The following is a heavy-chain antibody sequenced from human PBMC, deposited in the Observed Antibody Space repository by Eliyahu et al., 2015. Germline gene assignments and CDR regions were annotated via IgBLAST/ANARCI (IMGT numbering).Heavy chain of an antibody. D-gene: IGHD6-19*01. CDR1: GFTFSSYG. J-gene: IGHJ6*02. Sequence: VESGGGVVQPGRSLRLSCAASGFTFSSYGMHWVRQAPGKGLEWVAVISYDGSNKYYADSVKGRFTIXRDNSKXTLYLQMNSXRAEDTAVYYCAKAVAVAGIINSYYYYYGMDVWGQGTTVTVSS. CDR3: AKAVAVAGIINSYYYYYGMDV. V-gene: IGHV3-30*18. CDR2: ISYDGSNK.